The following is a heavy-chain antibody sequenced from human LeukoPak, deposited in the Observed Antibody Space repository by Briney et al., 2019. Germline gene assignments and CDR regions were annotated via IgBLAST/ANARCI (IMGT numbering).Heavy chain of an antibody. J-gene: IGHJ4*02. CDR1: GFTFTTYD. CDR2: ISYDGSNK. V-gene: IGHV3-30*18. Sequence: GGSLRLSCAASGFTFTTYDMNWVRQAPGKGLEWVAVISYDGSNKYYADSVKGRFTISRDNSKNTLYLQMNSLRAEDTAVYYCAKDLSSGWYEGTFDYWGQGTLVTVSS. CDR3: AKDLSSGWYEGTFDY. D-gene: IGHD6-19*01.